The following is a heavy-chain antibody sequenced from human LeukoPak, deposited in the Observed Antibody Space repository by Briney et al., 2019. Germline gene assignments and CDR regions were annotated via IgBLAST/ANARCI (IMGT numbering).Heavy chain of an antibody. Sequence: ASVKVSCKASGGTFSSYAISWVRQAPGQGLEWMGRIIPIFGIANYAQKFQGRVTITADKSTSTAYMELSSLRSEDTAVYYCAMSRVSERSGLAHPAGDYWGQGTLVTVSS. D-gene: IGHD3-3*01. CDR2: IIPIFGIA. V-gene: IGHV1-69*04. J-gene: IGHJ4*02. CDR1: GGTFSSYA. CDR3: AMSRVSERSGLAHPAGDY.